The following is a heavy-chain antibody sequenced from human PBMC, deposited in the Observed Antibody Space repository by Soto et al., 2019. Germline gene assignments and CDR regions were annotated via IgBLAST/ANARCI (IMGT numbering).Heavy chain of an antibody. CDR1: GYTFTSYA. J-gene: IGHJ4*02. Sequence: ASVKVSCKASGYTFTSYAMHWVRQAPGQRLEWMGWINAGNGNTKYSQKFQGRVTITRDTSASTAYMELSSLRSEDTAVYYCARDRFKAVAGPFHYWGQGTLVTVS. CDR3: ARDRFKAVAGPFHY. CDR2: INAGNGNT. V-gene: IGHV1-3*01. D-gene: IGHD6-19*01.